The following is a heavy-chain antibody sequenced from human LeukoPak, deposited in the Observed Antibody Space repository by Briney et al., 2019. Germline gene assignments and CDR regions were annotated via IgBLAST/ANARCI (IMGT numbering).Heavy chain of an antibody. D-gene: IGHD3-22*01. J-gene: IGHJ4*02. CDR1: GFTFSSYS. CDR2: IYSGGST. CDR3: ARDYYDSSGYYYGSY. Sequence: GGSLRLSCAASGFTFSSYSMNWVRQAPGKGLEWVSVIYSGGSTYYADSVKGRFTISRDNSKNTLYLQMNSLRAEDTAVYYCARDYYDSSGYYYGSYWGPGTLVTVSS. V-gene: IGHV3-66*01.